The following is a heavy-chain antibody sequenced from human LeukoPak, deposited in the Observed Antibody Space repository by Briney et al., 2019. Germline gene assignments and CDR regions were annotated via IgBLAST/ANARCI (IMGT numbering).Heavy chain of an antibody. V-gene: IGHV4-59*01. CDR2: IYYSGST. J-gene: IGHJ4*02. CDR3: ARAEAGATRD. Sequence: SETLSLTCTVSGGSISSYYWSWIRQPPGKGLEWIGYIYYSGSTNYNPSLKSRVTISVDTSKNQFSLKLSSVTAADTAVYYCARAEAGATRDWGQGTLVTVSS. D-gene: IGHD1-26*01. CDR1: GGSISSYY.